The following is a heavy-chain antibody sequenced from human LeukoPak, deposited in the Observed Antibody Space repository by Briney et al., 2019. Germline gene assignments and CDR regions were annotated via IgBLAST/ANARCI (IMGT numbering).Heavy chain of an antibody. CDR2: IYHSGST. D-gene: IGHD3-10*01. V-gene: IGHV4-4*02. CDR1: GGSISSGSW. Sequence: PSGTLSLTCAVSGGSISSGSWWNWVRQPPGKGLEWIGEIYHSGSTNCNPSLKSRVTISLDKSKNQFSLKLTSVTAADTAVYYCAGIPGFGELANAFDIWGQGTVVTVSS. J-gene: IGHJ3*02. CDR3: AGIPGFGELANAFDI.